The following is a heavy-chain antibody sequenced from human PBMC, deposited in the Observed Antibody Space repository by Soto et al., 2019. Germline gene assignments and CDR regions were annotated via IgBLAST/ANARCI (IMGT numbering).Heavy chain of an antibody. CDR1: GFPFSSYG. V-gene: IGHV3-33*01. CDR2: IWYDGSNE. D-gene: IGHD1-1*01. J-gene: IGHJ4*02. Sequence: QVQLVESGGGVVQPGRSLRLSCAASGFPFSSYGMHWVRQAPGKGLEWVAVIWYDGSNENYADSVKGRFVISRDNSKNTLYLQMNSLRAEDTAVYYCARGGSAWMMPLEGWGQGTLVTVSS. CDR3: ARGGSAWMMPLEG.